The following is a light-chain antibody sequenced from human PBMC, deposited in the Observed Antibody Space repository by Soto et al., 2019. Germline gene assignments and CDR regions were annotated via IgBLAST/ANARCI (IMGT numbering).Light chain of an antibody. V-gene: IGKV1-5*03. Sequence: DIQMTQSPSTLSASVGDRVTITCRASQSTSTWLAWYQQRPGKTPKLLIREACQVESGVPSRFSLSGCGTEFSLTVSCLQPDDFAPYDCQQDITYPYAFGHGTKVEIK. CDR2: EAC. CDR3: QQDITYPYA. J-gene: IGKJ1*01. CDR1: QSTSTW.